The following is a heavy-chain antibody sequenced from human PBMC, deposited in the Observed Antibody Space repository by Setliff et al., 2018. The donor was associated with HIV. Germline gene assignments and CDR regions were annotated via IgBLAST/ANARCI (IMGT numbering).Heavy chain of an antibody. D-gene: IGHD6-19*01. V-gene: IGHV6-1*01. CDR1: GDSVSSNNAA. CDR2: TYYRSKWDF. CDR3: ARGSYGSVLL. J-gene: IGHJ4*02. Sequence: PSQTLSLTCAISGDSVSSNNAAWNWIRQSPLRGLEWLGRTYYRSKWDFDYAVSVKSRIIINPDTSKNKFSLHLNSVTPEDTAVYYCARGSYGSVLLWGQGTLVTVSS.